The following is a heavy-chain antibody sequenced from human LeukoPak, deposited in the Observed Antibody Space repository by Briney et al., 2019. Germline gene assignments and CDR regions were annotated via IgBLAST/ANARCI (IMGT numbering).Heavy chain of an antibody. CDR3: ARHYRGSIADIVVVPAADYYYYMDV. CDR2: INHSGST. J-gene: IGHJ6*03. Sequence: SETLSLTCAVYGGSFSGYYWSWIRQPPGKGLEWIGEINHSGSTNYNPSLKSRVTISVGTSKNQFTLKLSSVTAADTAVYYCARHYRGSIADIVVVPAADYYYYMDVWGKGTTVTVSS. D-gene: IGHD2-2*01. V-gene: IGHV4-34*01. CDR1: GGSFSGYY.